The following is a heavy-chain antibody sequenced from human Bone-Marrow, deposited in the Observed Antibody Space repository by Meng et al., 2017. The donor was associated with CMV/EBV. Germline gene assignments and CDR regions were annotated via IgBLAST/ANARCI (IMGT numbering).Heavy chain of an antibody. CDR1: GGSISSYY. J-gene: IGHJ6*02. V-gene: IGHV4-59*01. CDR3: AREKVNYGMDV. D-gene: IGHD4-11*01. CDR2: IYYSGST. Sequence: GSLTLSCTVSGGSISSYYWSWIRQPPGKGLEWIGYIYYSGSTNYNPSLKSRVTISVDTSKNQFSRKLSSVTAADTAVYYCAREKVNYGMDVWGQGTTVTVSS.